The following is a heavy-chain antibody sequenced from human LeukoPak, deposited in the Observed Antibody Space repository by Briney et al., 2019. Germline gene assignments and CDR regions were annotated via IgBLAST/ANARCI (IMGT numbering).Heavy chain of an antibody. CDR2: IGAGGTGT. V-gene: IGHV3-23*01. CDR3: ARERGYCGGDCYIRDAFDI. Sequence: GGSLRLSCAASGFTFSNYAMSWVRQASGKGLEWVSGIGAGGTGTYYADSVKGRFTISRDNAKNSLYLQINSLRAEDTAVYYCARERGYCGGDCYIRDAFDIWGQGTMVTVSS. J-gene: IGHJ3*02. D-gene: IGHD2-21*02. CDR1: GFTFSNYA.